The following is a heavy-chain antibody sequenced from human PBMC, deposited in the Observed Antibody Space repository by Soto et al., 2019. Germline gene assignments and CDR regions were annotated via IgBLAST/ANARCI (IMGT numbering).Heavy chain of an antibody. J-gene: IGHJ3*02. Sequence: AXSVKVSCKASVYTFTSYDINWVRQATGQGLEWMGWMNPNSGNTGYAQKFQGRVTMTRNTSMSTAYMELSSLRSEYTAVYYCARGLTLVVRNDAFDIWGQGTMVTVSS. D-gene: IGHD2-15*01. CDR2: MNPNSGNT. CDR3: ARGLTLVVRNDAFDI. CDR1: VYTFTSYD. V-gene: IGHV1-8*01.